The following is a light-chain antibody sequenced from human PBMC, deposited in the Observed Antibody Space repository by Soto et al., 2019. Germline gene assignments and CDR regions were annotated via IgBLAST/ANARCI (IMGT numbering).Light chain of an antibody. CDR3: QQYKSHPSCT. CDR1: QSISSW. Sequence: DIQMTQSPSTLSASVGDRVTITCRASQSISSWLAWYQQKPGKAPKLLIYDASNMETGVPSRFSGSGSGTEFTLTISSLQSDDFATYYCQQYKSHPSCTFGQGTKLDIE. CDR2: DAS. V-gene: IGKV1-5*01. J-gene: IGKJ2*02.